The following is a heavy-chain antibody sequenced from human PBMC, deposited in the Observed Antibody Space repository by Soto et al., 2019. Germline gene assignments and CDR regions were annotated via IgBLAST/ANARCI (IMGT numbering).Heavy chain of an antibody. J-gene: IGHJ5*02. V-gene: IGHV3-30-3*01. CDR1: GFTFSSYA. D-gene: IGHD4-4*01. CDR3: AREHYSNYVPKKNWFDP. CDR2: ISYDGSNK. Sequence: GGSLRLSCAASGFTFSSYAMSWVRQAPGKGLEWVAVISYDGSNKYYADSVKGRFTISRDNSKNTLYLQMNSLRAEDTAVYYCAREHYSNYVPKKNWFDPWGQGTLVTVSS.